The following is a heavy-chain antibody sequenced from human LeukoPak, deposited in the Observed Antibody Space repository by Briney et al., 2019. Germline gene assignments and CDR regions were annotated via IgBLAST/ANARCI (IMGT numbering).Heavy chain of an antibody. CDR2: INPNSGGT. D-gene: IGHD4-17*01. V-gene: IGHV1-2*06. J-gene: IGHJ4*02. CDR3: ARDHYGDYDFAH. CDR1: GYTFTGYY. Sequence: ASVKVSCKASGYTFTGYYMHWVRQAPGQGLEWMGRINPNSGGTNYAQKCQGRVTMTRDTSISTAYMELSRLRSDDTAVYYCARDHYGDYDFAHWGQGTLVTVSS.